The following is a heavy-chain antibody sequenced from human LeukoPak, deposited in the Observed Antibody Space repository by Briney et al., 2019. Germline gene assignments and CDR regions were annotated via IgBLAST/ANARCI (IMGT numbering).Heavy chain of an antibody. CDR3: ARGALRDGYNYFDY. CDR1: GYTFTGYY. D-gene: IGHD5-12*01. Sequence: GASVKVSCTASGYTFTGYYMHWVRQAPGQGLEWMGWINPNSGGTNYAQKFQGRVTMTRDTSISTAYMELSRLRSDDTAVYYCARGALRDGYNYFDYWGQGTLVTVSS. J-gene: IGHJ4*02. CDR2: INPNSGGT. V-gene: IGHV1-2*02.